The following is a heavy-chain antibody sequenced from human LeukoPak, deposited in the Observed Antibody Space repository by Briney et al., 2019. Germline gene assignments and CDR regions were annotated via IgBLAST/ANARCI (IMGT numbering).Heavy chain of an antibody. Sequence: PGGSLRLSCAASGFTFSGSALHWVRQASGKGLEWVGRIRSTANGYATAYAASVKGRFTISRDDSKNTAYLQMNSLRAEDAAVYFCAKAPVTSCRGAYCYPFDSWGQGTLVTVSS. CDR3: AKAPVTSCRGAYCYPFDS. V-gene: IGHV3-73*01. CDR2: IRSTANGYAT. CDR1: GFTFSGSA. J-gene: IGHJ4*02. D-gene: IGHD2-21*01.